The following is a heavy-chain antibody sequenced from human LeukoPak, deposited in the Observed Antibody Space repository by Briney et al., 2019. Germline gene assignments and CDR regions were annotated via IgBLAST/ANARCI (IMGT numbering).Heavy chain of an antibody. Sequence: SGGSLRLSCAASGFTFSSYAMTWVRQAPGKGLEWVSAISGSGGSTYYADSVKGRFTISRDNSKNTLFLQMTSLRAEDTAVYYCARAKPKNMVRGLIMRRESRYYFDYWGQGTLVTVSS. V-gene: IGHV3-23*01. J-gene: IGHJ4*02. CDR1: GFTFSSYA. D-gene: IGHD3-10*01. CDR2: ISGSGGST. CDR3: ARAKPKNMVRGLIMRRESRYYFDY.